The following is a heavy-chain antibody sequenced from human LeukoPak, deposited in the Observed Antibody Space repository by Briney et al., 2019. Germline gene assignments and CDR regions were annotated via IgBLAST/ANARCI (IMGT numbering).Heavy chain of an antibody. CDR3: ARPFSGTTSDAFDI. D-gene: IGHD3-10*01. V-gene: IGHV4-39*01. CDR2: IYYSGRT. CDR1: GGSISGSTYY. Sequence: SETLSLTCTVSGGSISGSTYYWGWIRQPPGKGLEWIGSIYYSGRTNYNPSLKGRVTISVDTSKNQFSLKLSSVTAADTAVYYCARPFSGTTSDAFDIWGQGTMVTVSS. J-gene: IGHJ3*02.